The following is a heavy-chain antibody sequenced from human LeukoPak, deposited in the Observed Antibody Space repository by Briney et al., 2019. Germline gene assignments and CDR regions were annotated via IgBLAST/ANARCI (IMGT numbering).Heavy chain of an antibody. CDR1: GGSFSGYY. J-gene: IGHJ5*02. CDR3: ARGFSSEDWFDP. CDR2: IYTSGST. Sequence: SETLSLTCAVYGGSFSGYYWSWIRQPAGKGLEWIGRIYTSGSTNYNPSLKSRVTISVDTSKNQFSLKLSSVTAADTAVYYCARGFSSEDWFDPWGQGTLVTVSS. D-gene: IGHD6-6*01. V-gene: IGHV4-59*10.